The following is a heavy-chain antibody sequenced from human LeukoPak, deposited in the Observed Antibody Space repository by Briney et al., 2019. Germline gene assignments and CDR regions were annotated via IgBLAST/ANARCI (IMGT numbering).Heavy chain of an antibody. D-gene: IGHD2-15*01. CDR3: ARDYCSGGSCYCSA. V-gene: IGHV3-64*01. CDR2: ISSNGGST. Sequence: GGSLRLSCAASGFTFSSYAMHWVRQAPGKGLEYVSAISSNGGSTYYANSVKGRFTISRDNSKNTLYLQMGSLRAEDTAVYYCARDYCSGGSCYCSAWGQGTLVTVSS. J-gene: IGHJ5*02. CDR1: GFTFSSYA.